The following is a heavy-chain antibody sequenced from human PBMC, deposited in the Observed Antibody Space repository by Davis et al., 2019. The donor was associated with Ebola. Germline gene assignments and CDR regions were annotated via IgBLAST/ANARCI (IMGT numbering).Heavy chain of an antibody. CDR3: AKRATVKVAGANYYNAMDV. Sequence: PGGSLRLSCAGSGFTFSTYAMTWVRQAPGKGLEWVSRISGSGGDPHYADSVKGRFTISRDNSKNTLYLQMNSLRAEDTVVFYCAKRATVKVAGANYYNAMDVWGKGTTVTVSS. V-gene: IGHV3-23*01. J-gene: IGHJ6*04. D-gene: IGHD6-19*01. CDR1: GFTFSTYA. CDR2: ISGSGGDP.